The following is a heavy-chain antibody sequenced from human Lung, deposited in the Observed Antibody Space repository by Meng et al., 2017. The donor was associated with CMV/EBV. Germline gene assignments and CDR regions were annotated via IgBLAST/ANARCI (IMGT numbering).Heavy chain of an antibody. J-gene: IGHJ6*02. CDR2: ISYDGNKR. CDR3: ARDVRMNLDHFNGMDV. Sequence: SXVSFGFTFGNYDMHWVRQAPGKGLQWVAVISYDGNKRYYADSVKGRFTISRDNSRKFLNLQMNSLRADDTAIYYCARDVRMNLDHFNGMDVWGQGTTVTVSS. CDR1: GFTFGNYD. D-gene: IGHD1-14*01. V-gene: IGHV3-30*12.